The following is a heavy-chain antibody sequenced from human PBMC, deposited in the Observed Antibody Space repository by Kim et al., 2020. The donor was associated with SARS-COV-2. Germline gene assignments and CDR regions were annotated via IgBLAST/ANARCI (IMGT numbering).Heavy chain of an antibody. CDR2: IWSDGTKE. Sequence: GGSLRLSCAASGLPFSASGMHWVRQAPGKGLEWVAMIWSDGTKEYYADSVKGRFTISRDNSKNTVYLQMNSLRAEDTAVYYGARDKGERYSDYWGQGTLVIVS. J-gene: IGHJ4*02. CDR1: GLPFSASG. D-gene: IGHD3-16*01. V-gene: IGHV3-33*01. CDR3: ARDKGERYSDY.